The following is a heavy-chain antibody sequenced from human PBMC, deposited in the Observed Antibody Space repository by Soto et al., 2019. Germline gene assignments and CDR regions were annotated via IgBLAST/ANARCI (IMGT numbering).Heavy chain of an antibody. V-gene: IGHV1-8*01. CDR2: MNPNSGNT. CDR1: GYTFTSYD. CDR3: ARGGYCSSTSCYSGPNWFDP. Sequence: GASVKVSCKASGYTFTSYDINWVRQATGQGLEWMGWMNPNSGNTGYAQKFQGRVTMTRNTSISTAYMELSSLRSEDTAVYYCARGGYCSSTSCYSGPNWFDPRGQGTTVTVSS. D-gene: IGHD2-2*01. J-gene: IGHJ5*02.